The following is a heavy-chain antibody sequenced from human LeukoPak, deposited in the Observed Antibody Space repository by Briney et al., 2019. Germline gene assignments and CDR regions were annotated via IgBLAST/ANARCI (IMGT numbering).Heavy chain of an antibody. J-gene: IGHJ4*02. Sequence: SVTVSFKASGGTFSSYAISWVRQAPGQGLEWMGGIIPIFGTANYAQKFQGRVTITADKSTSTAYMELSSLRSEDTAVYYCARAVGYYDFWSGMGDWGQGTLVTVSS. D-gene: IGHD3-3*01. CDR1: GGTFSSYA. CDR3: ARAVGYYDFWSGMGD. CDR2: IIPIFGTA. V-gene: IGHV1-69*06.